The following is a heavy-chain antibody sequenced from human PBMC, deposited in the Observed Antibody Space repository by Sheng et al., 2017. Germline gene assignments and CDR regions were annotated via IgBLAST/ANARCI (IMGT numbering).Heavy chain of an antibody. J-gene: IGHJ5*02. V-gene: IGHV4-34*01. CDR3: ARGNTGYSSSWSGLSSFDP. Sequence: QVQLQQWGAGLLKPSETLSLTCAVYGGSFSGYYWSWIRQPPGKGLEWIGEINHSGSTNYNPSLKSRVTISVDTSKNQFSLKLSSVTAADTAVYYCARGNTGYSSSWSGLSSFDPWGQGNPGHRLL. CDR1: GGSFSGYY. D-gene: IGHD6-13*01. CDR2: INHSGST.